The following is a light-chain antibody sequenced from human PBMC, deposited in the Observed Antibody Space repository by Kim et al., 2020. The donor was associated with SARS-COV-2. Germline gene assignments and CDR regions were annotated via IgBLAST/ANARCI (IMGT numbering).Light chain of an antibody. CDR3: QSYDANSHWV. J-gene: IGLJ3*02. Sequence: KTITSSCTGSSGSIASNYVQWYRQRPGSAPTTVIFQNNQRTSGVPRRFSGSIDRSSNSASLTISGLKTEDEADYYCQSYDANSHWVFGGGTQLTVL. V-gene: IGLV6-57*02. CDR2: QNN. CDR1: SGSIASNY.